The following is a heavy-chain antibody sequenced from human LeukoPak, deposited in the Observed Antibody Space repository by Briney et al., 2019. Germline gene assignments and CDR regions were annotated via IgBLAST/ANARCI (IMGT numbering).Heavy chain of an antibody. CDR1: GGSISSSSYY. D-gene: IGHD5-18*01. V-gene: IGHV4-39*01. J-gene: IGHJ4*02. CDR3: ATLAPTYSYAKD. CDR2: IYYSGST. Sequence: SETLSLTCTVSGGSISSSSYYWGWIRQPPGKGLEWIGSIYYSGSTYYNPSLKSRATISVDTSKNQFSLRLSSVAAADTAVYYCATLAPTYSYAKDWGQGTRVTVSS.